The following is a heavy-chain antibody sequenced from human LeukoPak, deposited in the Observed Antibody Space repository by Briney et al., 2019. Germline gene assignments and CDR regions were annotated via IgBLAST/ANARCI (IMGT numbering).Heavy chain of an antibody. Sequence: GGSLRLSCAASGFTFSSYGMHWVRQAPGKGLEWVAVIWYDGSNKYYADSVKGRFTISRDNSKNTLYLQMNSLRAEDTAVYYCARDLRRGNFDYWGQGTLVTVSS. D-gene: IGHD3-10*01. V-gene: IGHV3-33*01. CDR1: GFTFSSYG. CDR3: ARDLRRGNFDY. CDR2: IWYDGSNK. J-gene: IGHJ4*02.